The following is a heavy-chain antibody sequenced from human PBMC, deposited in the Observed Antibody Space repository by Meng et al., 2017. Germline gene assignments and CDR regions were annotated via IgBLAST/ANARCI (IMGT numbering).Heavy chain of an antibody. CDR2: IIPIFGTA. J-gene: IGHJ4*02. V-gene: IGHV1-69*01. D-gene: IGHD3-22*01. Sequence: QVQLVERGAEVKKPGSSVKVSCKASGGTFSSYAISWVRQAPGQGLEWMGGIIPIFGTANYAQKFQGRVTITADESTSTAYMELSSLRSEDTAVYYCARARDYYDSSGYYSWFDYWGQGTLVTVSS. CDR1: GGTFSSYA. CDR3: ARARDYYDSSGYYSWFDY.